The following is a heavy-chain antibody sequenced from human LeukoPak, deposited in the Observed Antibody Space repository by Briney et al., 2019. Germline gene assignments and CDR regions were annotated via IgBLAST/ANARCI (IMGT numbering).Heavy chain of an antibody. D-gene: IGHD3-16*01. CDR3: ARQGAAGGNFDY. V-gene: IGHV3-21*01. CDR1: GFTFSNYN. CDR2: ISGSSNYI. Sequence: GGSLRLSCAASGFTFSNYNMNWVRQAPVEGLEWVSSISGSSNYIYYTGSVKGRFTISRDNAKNSLYLQMNSLRAEDTAVYYCARQGAAGGNFDYWGQGTLVTVSS. J-gene: IGHJ4*02.